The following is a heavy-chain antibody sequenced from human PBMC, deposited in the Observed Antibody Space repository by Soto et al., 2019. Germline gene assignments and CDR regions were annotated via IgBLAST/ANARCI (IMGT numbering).Heavy chain of an antibody. D-gene: IGHD3-16*01. Sequence: EEQVLESGGGLVQPGGSLRLSCAASGFTISNSAMAWVRQAPGQGLEWVSAMDGGSTNTHYADSVQGRFTISRDSSKNSLFLQMDSLRADDTALYSGAKDLWGYSFNLWRRGTLVTVSS. CDR1: GFTISNSA. V-gene: IGHV3-23*01. CDR3: AKDLWGYSFNL. CDR2: MDGGSTNT. J-gene: IGHJ2*01.